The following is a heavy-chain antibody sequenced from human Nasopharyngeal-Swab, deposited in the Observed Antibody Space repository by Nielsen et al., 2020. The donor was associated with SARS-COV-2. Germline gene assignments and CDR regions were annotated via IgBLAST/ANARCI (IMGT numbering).Heavy chain of an antibody. V-gene: IGHV3-7*03. J-gene: IGHJ5*02. Sequence: GESLKISCAASGFTFSSYWMSWVRQAPGKGLEWVVNIKQEGSEKYYVDSLKGRFTISRDNAKTSLYLQMNSLRAEVTAVYYCASSRTTQNWFDPWGQGTLVTVSS. CDR3: ASSRTTQNWFDP. D-gene: IGHD1-1*01. CDR2: IKQEGSEK. CDR1: GFTFSSYW.